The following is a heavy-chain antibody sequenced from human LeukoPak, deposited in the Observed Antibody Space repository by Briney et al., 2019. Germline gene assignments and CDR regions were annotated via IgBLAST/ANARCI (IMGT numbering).Heavy chain of an antibody. V-gene: IGHV4-61*02. CDR2: MYTSGST. D-gene: IGHD2-2*02. CDR3: TRSRERYCTSGSCYIDLQAR. J-gene: IGHJ1*01. CDR1: GGSISSGYYY. Sequence: MSSETLSLTCTVSGGSISSGYYYWSWIRQPAGKGLEWIGRMYTSGSTEYNPSLNSRVTISVDTSKNQFSLKLSSVTAADTAVYYCTRSRERYCTSGSCYIDLQARWDQGTLVTVSS.